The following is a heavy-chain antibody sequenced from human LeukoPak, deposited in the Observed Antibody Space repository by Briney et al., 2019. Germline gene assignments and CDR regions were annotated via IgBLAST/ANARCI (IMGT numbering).Heavy chain of an antibody. Sequence: SETLSLTCAVYGGSFSGYYWSWIRQPPGKGLEWIGEINHSGSTNYNPSLKSRVTISVDTSKNQCSLKLSSVTAADTAVYYCATSRGVTHFDYWGQGTLVTVSS. CDR3: ATSRGVTHFDY. V-gene: IGHV4-34*01. J-gene: IGHJ4*02. D-gene: IGHD2-21*02. CDR1: GGSFSGYY. CDR2: INHSGST.